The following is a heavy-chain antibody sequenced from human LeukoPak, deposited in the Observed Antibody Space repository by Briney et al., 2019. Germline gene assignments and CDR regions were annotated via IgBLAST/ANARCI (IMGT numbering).Heavy chain of an antibody. D-gene: IGHD3-22*01. J-gene: IGHJ4*02. CDR2: IRPSGDNT. CDR1: GFTFSSYD. CDR3: ARDPAYYDSSGYYGGFDY. Sequence: GGALRLSCEASGFTFSSYDMTWVRQAPGRGLEWVSSIRPSGDNTYYGDSVKGRFTISRDNTKNSLYLQMNSLRAEDTAVYYCARDPAYYDSSGYYGGFDYWGQGALVTVSS. V-gene: IGHV3-23*01.